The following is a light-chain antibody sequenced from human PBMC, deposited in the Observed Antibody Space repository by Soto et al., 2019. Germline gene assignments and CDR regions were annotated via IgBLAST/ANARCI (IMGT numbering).Light chain of an antibody. CDR3: QQYDSFSST. CDR1: QSISTW. CDR2: DSS. Sequence: DIQMTQSPSTLSASVGDRVTITCWASQSISTWLAWYQQKPGIAPKLLIYDSSSLESGVPSRFSGSGSGTEFSLTISSLQPDDFATYYCQQYDSFSSTFGHGTRLEIK. V-gene: IGKV1-5*01. J-gene: IGKJ5*01.